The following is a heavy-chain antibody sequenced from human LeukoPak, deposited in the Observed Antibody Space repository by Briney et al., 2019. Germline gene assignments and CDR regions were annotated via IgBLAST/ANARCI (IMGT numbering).Heavy chain of an antibody. V-gene: IGHV3-21*04. D-gene: IGHD1-14*01. CDR2: ISSSSSYI. Sequence: GGSLRLSCAASGFTFSSYSMNWVRQAPGKGLEWVSSISSSSSYIYYADSVKGRFTISRDNAKNSLYLQMNSLRTDDTAVYYCAKDRNLNYWGQGTLVTVSS. CDR3: AKDRNLNY. CDR1: GFTFSSYS. J-gene: IGHJ4*02.